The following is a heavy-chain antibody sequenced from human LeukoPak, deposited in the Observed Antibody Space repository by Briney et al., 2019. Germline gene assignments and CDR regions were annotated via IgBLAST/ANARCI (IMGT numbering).Heavy chain of an antibody. V-gene: IGHV1-24*01. CDR2: FDPEDGET. D-gene: IGHD1-20*01. J-gene: IGHJ6*02. Sequence: ASVKVSCKVSGYTLTELSMHWVRQAPGKGLEWMGGFDPEDGETIYARKFQGRVTMTEDTSTDTAYMELSSLRSEDTAVYYCATDREVTGYYGMDVWGQGTTVTVSS. CDR3: ATDREVTGYYGMDV. CDR1: GYTLTELS.